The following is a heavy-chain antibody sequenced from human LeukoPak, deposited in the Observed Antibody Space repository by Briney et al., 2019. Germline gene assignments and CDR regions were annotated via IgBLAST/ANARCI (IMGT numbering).Heavy chain of an antibody. V-gene: IGHV3-21*01. Sequence: GGSLRLSCAASGFTFSSYTMNWVRQAPGKGLEWVSSISSSSSYIYYADSVKGRFTISRDNAKNSLHLQMNSLRAEDTAVYYCARDRFNGDYDRVCDYWGQGTLVTVSS. CDR1: GFTFSSYT. CDR2: ISSSSSYI. CDR3: ARDRFNGDYDRVCDY. J-gene: IGHJ4*02. D-gene: IGHD4-17*01.